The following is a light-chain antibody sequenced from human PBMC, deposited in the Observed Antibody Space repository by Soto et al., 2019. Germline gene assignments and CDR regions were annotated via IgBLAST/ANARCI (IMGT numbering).Light chain of an antibody. CDR2: GAS. CDR1: QIVTSSY. Sequence: EIVLTQSPGTLSLSPGERATLSCRASQIVTSSYLAWYQQKPGQAPRRLIYGASSRATGIPDRFSGSGSGTDFTLTISRLEPEDFAVYYCQQYGRSPAFGGGTKVEIK. V-gene: IGKV3-20*01. CDR3: QQYGRSPA. J-gene: IGKJ4*01.